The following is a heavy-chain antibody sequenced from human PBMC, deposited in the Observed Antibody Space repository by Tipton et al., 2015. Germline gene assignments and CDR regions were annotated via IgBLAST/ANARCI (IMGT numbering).Heavy chain of an antibody. CDR3: ARYYYRSCGFCCFDL. CDR2: IYYSGST. D-gene: IGHD3-10*01. V-gene: IGHV4-61*08. J-gene: IGHJ2*01. Sequence: TLSLTCTVSGGSVSSGGYYWSWIRQPPGKGLEWIGYIYYSGSTNYNPSLKSRVTISVDTSKNQFSLKLSSVTAAATAVYYCARYYYRSCGFCCFDLWGRGTLVTVSS. CDR1: GGSVSSGGYY.